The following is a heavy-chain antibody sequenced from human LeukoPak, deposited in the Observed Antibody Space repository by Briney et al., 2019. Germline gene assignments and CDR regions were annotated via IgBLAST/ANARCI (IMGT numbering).Heavy chain of an antibody. CDR1: GGTFSSYA. CDR3: ATHRGYCSSTSCQNELELDY. CDR2: IIPIFGTA. Sequence: SVKVSCKASGGTFSSYAISWVRQAPGQGLEWMGGIIPIFGTANYAQKFQGRVTITADESTSTAYMELRSLRSDDTAVYYCATHRGYCSSTSCQNELELDYWGQGTLVTVSS. J-gene: IGHJ4*02. D-gene: IGHD2-2*03. V-gene: IGHV1-69*13.